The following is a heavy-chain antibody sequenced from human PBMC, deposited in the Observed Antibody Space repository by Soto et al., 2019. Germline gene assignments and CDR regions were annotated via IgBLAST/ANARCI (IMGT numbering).Heavy chain of an antibody. CDR3: ARALQWLPYYYYYYMDV. J-gene: IGHJ6*03. CDR1: GGSISSYY. V-gene: IGHV4-59*01. Sequence: SETLSLTCTVSGGSISSYYLSWIRQPPGKGLEWIGYIYYSGSTNYNPSLKSRVTISVDTSKNQFSLKLSSVTAADTAVYYCARALQWLPYYYYYYMDVWGKGTTVTVSS. D-gene: IGHD6-19*01. CDR2: IYYSGST.